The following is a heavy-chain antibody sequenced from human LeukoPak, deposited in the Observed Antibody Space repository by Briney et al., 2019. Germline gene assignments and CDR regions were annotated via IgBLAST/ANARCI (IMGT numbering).Heavy chain of an antibody. V-gene: IGHV1-18*01. J-gene: IGHJ4*02. CDR1: GYTFTSYG. CDR3: ARGEYDFWSGYLIDY. Sequence: ASVKVSCKASGYTFTSYGISWVRQAPGQGLEWMGWISAYNGNTNYAQKLQGRVTMTTDTSTNTAYMELRSLRSDDTAVYYCARGEYDFWSGYLIDYWGQGTLVTVSS. CDR2: ISAYNGNT. D-gene: IGHD3-3*01.